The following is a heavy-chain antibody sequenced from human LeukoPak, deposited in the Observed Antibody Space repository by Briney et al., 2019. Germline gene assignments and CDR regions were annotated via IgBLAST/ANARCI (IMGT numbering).Heavy chain of an antibody. Sequence: GGSLRLSCAASGFTFSSYWMSWVRQAPGKGLEWVSSISGGGSTYDADSVKGRFTISRDNSKNTLYLQMNSLSAEDTAVYYCAKDRDCSGGACYRYFDLWGRGTLVTVSS. J-gene: IGHJ2*01. V-gene: IGHV3-23*01. D-gene: IGHD2-15*01. CDR3: AKDRDCSGGACYRYFDL. CDR1: GFTFSSYW. CDR2: ISGGGST.